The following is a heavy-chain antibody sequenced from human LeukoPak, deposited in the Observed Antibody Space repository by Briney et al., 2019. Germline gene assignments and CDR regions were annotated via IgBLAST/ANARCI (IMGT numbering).Heavy chain of an antibody. V-gene: IGHV3-64*01. CDR2: ISSNGGST. Sequence: GGSLRLSCAASGFTFSSYAMHWVRQAPGKGLEYVSAISSNGGSTYYANSVKGRFTISRDNSKNTLYLQMGSLRAEDMAVYYCARADYYDSSGYYHPFDYWGQGTLVTVSS. J-gene: IGHJ4*02. CDR3: ARADYYDSSGYYHPFDY. CDR1: GFTFSSYA. D-gene: IGHD3-22*01.